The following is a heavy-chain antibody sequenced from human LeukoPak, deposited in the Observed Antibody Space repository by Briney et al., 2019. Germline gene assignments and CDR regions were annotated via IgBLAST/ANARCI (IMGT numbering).Heavy chain of an antibody. CDR3: ARGMYDFWSGPYYYMDV. Sequence: SETLSLTCTVSGGSISSYYWSWIRQPPGKGLEWIGYIYYSGSTNYNPSLKSRVTISVDTSKNQFSLKLSSVTAADTAVYYCARGMYDFWSGPYYYMDVWGKGTTVTVSS. CDR1: GGSISSYY. CDR2: IYYSGST. J-gene: IGHJ6*03. V-gene: IGHV4-59*01. D-gene: IGHD3-3*01.